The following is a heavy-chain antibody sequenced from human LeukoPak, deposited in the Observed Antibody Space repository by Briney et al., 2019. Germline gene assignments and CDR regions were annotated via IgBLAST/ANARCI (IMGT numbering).Heavy chain of an antibody. V-gene: IGHV3-33*01. CDR3: ARDDSTSWVGAIVDY. CDR2: IWYDGSNK. CDR1: GFTFSSYG. Sequence: PGGSLRLSCVASGFTFSSYGMHWVRQAPGKGLEWVAVIWYDGSNKYYADSVKGRFTISRDNSKNTLYLQMNSLRAEDTAVYYCARDDSTSWVGAIVDYWGQGTLVTVSS. J-gene: IGHJ4*02. D-gene: IGHD2-2*01.